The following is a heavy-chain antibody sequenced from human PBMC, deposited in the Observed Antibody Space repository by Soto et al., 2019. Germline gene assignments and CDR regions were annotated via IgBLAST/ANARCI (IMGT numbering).Heavy chain of an antibody. J-gene: IGHJ5*02. Sequence: SETLSLTCAVYGGSFSGYYWSWIRQPPGKGLEWIGEINHSGSTNYNPSLKSRVTISVDTSKNQFSLKLSSVTAADTAVYYCARGLFLIQYCGGDCYLAFDPWGQGTLVTVSS. V-gene: IGHV4-34*01. CDR1: GGSFSGYY. D-gene: IGHD2-21*01. CDR2: INHSGST. CDR3: ARGLFLIQYCGGDCYLAFDP.